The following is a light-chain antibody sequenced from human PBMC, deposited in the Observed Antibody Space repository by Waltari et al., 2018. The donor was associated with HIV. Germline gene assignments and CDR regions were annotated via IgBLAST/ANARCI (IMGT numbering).Light chain of an antibody. J-gene: IGKJ2*01. CDR2: DTP. Sequence: DTVLTQSPATLSLSPLDRAALSCRTSQTINGNYLAWYQQKPGLPPRLLIYDTPNRATGIPDRFIGSGSGTDFTLTINRLEPEDFALYFCQLYEASPPMYTFGQGT. CDR3: QLYEASPPMYT. CDR1: QTINGNY. V-gene: IGKV3D-20*01.